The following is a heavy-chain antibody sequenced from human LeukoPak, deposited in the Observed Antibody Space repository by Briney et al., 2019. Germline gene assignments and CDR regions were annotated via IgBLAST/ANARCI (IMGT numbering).Heavy chain of an antibody. Sequence: KSGGSLRLSCAASGFTFSSYGMHWVRQAPGKGLEWVAVIWYDGSNKYYADSVKGRFTISRDNSKNTLYLQMNSLRAEDTAVYYCAREAYYYDSSGYLLWGQGTLVAVSS. V-gene: IGHV3-33*01. CDR2: IWYDGSNK. J-gene: IGHJ4*02. CDR1: GFTFSSYG. CDR3: AREAYYYDSSGYLL. D-gene: IGHD3-22*01.